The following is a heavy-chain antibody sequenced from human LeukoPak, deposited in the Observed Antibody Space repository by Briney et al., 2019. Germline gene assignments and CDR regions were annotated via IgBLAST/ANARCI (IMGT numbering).Heavy chain of an antibody. CDR1: GYSISSGYY. CDR3: ASIGILWFGELDYYYYGMDV. J-gene: IGHJ6*02. V-gene: IGHV4-38-2*02. Sequence: SETLSLTCTVSGYSISSGYYWGWIRQPPGKGLEWIGSIYHSGSTYYNPSLKSRVTISVDTSKNQFSLKLSSVTAADTAVYYCASIGILWFGELDYYYYGMDVWGQGTTVTVSS. D-gene: IGHD3-10*01. CDR2: IYHSGST.